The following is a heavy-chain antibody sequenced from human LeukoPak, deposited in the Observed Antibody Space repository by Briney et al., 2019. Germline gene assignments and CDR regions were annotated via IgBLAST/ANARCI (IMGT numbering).Heavy chain of an antibody. CDR2: IWYDGTNK. CDR1: GFTFTSYG. D-gene: IGHD5-18*01. Sequence: PGGSLRLSCAACGFTFTSYGMHWVRQAPGKGLEWVALIWYDGTNKYYADSVKGRFTISRDNSKNTLYLQMSSLRGEDTAVYYCARDLSLGYSYGYIEYWGQGTLVTVSS. J-gene: IGHJ4*02. V-gene: IGHV3-33*01. CDR3: ARDLSLGYSYGYIEY.